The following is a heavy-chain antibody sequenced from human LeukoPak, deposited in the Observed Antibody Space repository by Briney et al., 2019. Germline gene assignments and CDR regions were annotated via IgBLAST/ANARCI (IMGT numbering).Heavy chain of an antibody. D-gene: IGHD3-22*01. Sequence: SETLSLTCTISGGSIGSYFWNWIRQPPGKGLEWIGNIYYSGSTNYNPSLKSRVTISVDTSKNQFSLKLSSVTAADTAVYYCTRGSIAYYYMDVWGKGTTVTISS. CDR1: GGSIGSYF. V-gene: IGHV4-59*01. J-gene: IGHJ6*03. CDR3: TRGSIAYYYMDV. CDR2: IYYSGST.